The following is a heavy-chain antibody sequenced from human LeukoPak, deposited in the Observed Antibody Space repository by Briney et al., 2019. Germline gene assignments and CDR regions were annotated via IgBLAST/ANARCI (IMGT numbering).Heavy chain of an antibody. J-gene: IGHJ4*02. V-gene: IGHV4-59*10. CDR1: GGSFSGYY. CDR2: IHPSGST. CDR3: ARGPPPDLDY. Sequence: SETLSLTCAVYGGSFSGYYWSWIRQPPGKGLEWIGRIHPSGSTNYNPSLKSRVTLSVDTSKNEFSLKLSSVTAADTAVYYCARGPPPDLDYWGRGTLVTVSS.